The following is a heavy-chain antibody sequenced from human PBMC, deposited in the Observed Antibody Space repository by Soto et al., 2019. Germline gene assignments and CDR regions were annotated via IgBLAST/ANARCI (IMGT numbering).Heavy chain of an antibody. Sequence: QVQLQESGPGLVKPSQTLSLTCTVSGGSISVGVYYWNWIRQLPGKGPEWIGYTYHTGSTSYNPSLESRVTISVDPSKNQFSLRLSSVTAADPAVYYCARIGNPDASLYFDYWGQGTLVTVSS. CDR3: ARIGNPDASLYFDY. CDR1: GGSISVGVYY. D-gene: IGHD2-2*01. J-gene: IGHJ4*02. V-gene: IGHV4-31*03. CDR2: TYHTGST.